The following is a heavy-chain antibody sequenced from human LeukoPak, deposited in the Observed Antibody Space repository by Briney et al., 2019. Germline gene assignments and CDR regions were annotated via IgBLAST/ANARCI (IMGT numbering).Heavy chain of an antibody. V-gene: IGHV3-7*01. Sequence: GGPLRLSCVVSGFTFSSYWMSWVRQAPGKGLEWVANIKQDGSEKYYVDSVKGRFTMSRDNAKNSLYLQMNSLRAEDTAVYYGARVQWELRGVGSYFEYWGQGALVTVSS. CDR2: IKQDGSEK. CDR3: ARVQWELRGVGSYFEY. CDR1: GFTFSSYW. D-gene: IGHD1-26*01. J-gene: IGHJ4*02.